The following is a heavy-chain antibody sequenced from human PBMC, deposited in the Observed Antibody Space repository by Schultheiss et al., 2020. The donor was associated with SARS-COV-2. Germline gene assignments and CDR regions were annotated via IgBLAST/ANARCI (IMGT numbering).Heavy chain of an antibody. Sequence: GGSLRLSFAASGFTFSSYGMHWVRQAPGKGLEWVAVIWYDGNNKYYADSVKGRFTISRDNSKNSLYLQMNSLRAEDTAVYYCARDDYGGNSGLDYWGQGTLVTVSS. D-gene: IGHD4-23*01. CDR3: ARDDYGGNSGLDY. CDR2: IWYDGNNK. V-gene: IGHV3-33*01. J-gene: IGHJ4*02. CDR1: GFTFSSYG.